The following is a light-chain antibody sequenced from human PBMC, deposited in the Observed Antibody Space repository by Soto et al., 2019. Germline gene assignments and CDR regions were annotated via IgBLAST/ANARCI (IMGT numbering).Light chain of an antibody. CDR1: QGISSY. J-gene: IGKJ4*01. CDR2: AAS. Sequence: DIQLTQSPSFLSASVGDRVTITCRASQGISSYLAWYQQKPGIAPKLLISAASTLRSGVPSRFSGSGSGTEFTLTISSLQPEDFATYYCQQLNSSPLSFGGGTKWRS. CDR3: QQLNSSPLS. V-gene: IGKV1-9*01.